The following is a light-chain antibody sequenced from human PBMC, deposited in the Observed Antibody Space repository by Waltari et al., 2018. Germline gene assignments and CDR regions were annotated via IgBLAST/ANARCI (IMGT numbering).Light chain of an antibody. Sequence: QSALTQPASVSGSPGQSITISCTGTSSDVGGYNYVLWYQQYPGKVPKLMIYDVSKWPSGVSNRFSGSKSGNTASLTISGLQAEDEADYYCSSYTSSNTVIFGGGTKLTVL. V-gene: IGLV2-14*01. CDR3: SSYTSSNTVI. J-gene: IGLJ2*01. CDR1: SSDVGGYNY. CDR2: DVS.